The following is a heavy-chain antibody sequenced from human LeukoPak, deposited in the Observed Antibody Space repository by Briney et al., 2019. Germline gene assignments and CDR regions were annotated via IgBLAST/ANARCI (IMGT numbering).Heavy chain of an antibody. Sequence: SGTLPLTCAVSGGSISSSNWWSWVRQPPGKGLEWIGEIYHSGSTNYNPSLKSRVTISVDKSKNQFSLKLSSVTAADTAVYYCARSRQDIVVVSYMDVWGKGTTVTVS. CDR2: IYHSGST. J-gene: IGHJ6*03. D-gene: IGHD2-2*01. CDR3: ARSRQDIVVVSYMDV. V-gene: IGHV4-4*02. CDR1: GGSISSSNW.